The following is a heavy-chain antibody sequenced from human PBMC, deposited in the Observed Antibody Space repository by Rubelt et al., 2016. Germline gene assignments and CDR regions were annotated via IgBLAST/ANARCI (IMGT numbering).Heavy chain of an antibody. CDR3: ARANYYDGSGLGY. J-gene: IGHJ4*02. Sequence: EWMGIIYPGDSDTRYSPSFQGQVTISADKSISSAYLQWSSLKASDTAMYYCARANYYDGSGLGYWGQGIQVTVSS. V-gene: IGHV5-51*01. D-gene: IGHD3-22*01. CDR2: IYPGDSDT.